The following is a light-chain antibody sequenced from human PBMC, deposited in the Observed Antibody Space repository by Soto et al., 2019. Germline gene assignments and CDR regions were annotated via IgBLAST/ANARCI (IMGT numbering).Light chain of an antibody. CDR3: QQYGSSTT. Sequence: EIVLTQSPGTVSLSPGERATLSCRASQSVRSNYLAWYQQTPGQPPRLLIYDASTRAPGIPDRFSGSGSGTDFTLTIRGLEPEDFAVYYCQQYGSSTTFGQGTKVDIK. CDR1: QSVRSNY. V-gene: IGKV3-20*01. CDR2: DAS. J-gene: IGKJ1*01.